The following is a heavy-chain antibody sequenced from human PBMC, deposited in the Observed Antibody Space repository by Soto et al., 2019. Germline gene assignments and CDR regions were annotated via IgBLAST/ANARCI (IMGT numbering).Heavy chain of an antibody. D-gene: IGHD3-3*01. CDR1: GFSRTTSGVG. V-gene: IGHV2-5*02. Sequence: QITVKESGPTLVKPTQTLTLTCTFSGFSRTTSGVGVGWIRQPPGKALECIAFIHCDDDKRYSPSLKSRLTMTTDNSKNRVVLTKTNMEPVDTAASYCAHITYYNFSSGYPAVDYWGQGTLVTVSS. CDR2: IHCDDDK. J-gene: IGHJ4*02. CDR3: AHITYYNFSSGYPAVDY.